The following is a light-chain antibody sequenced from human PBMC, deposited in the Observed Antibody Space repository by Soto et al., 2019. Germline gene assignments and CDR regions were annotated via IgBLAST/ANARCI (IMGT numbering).Light chain of an antibody. CDR1: LTINTY. J-gene: IGKJ4*01. CDR3: QQTYSDIS. CDR2: GAS. V-gene: IGKV1-39*01. Sequence: IQMTQSPSSLSASVGDTITITCRASLTINTYLNWFQQKPGEPPRLLIYGASTLHDGVPSRFSGSGSGADFTLTISGLQPEDFASYHCQQTYSDISFGGGTKVDI.